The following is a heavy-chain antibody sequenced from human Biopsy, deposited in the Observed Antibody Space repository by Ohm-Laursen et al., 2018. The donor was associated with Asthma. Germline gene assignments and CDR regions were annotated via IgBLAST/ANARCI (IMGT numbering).Heavy chain of an antibody. D-gene: IGHD6-19*01. V-gene: IGHV3-30*04. CDR3: AKEGVAGTHIED. J-gene: IGHJ4*02. Sequence: SLRLSYAASRFTYEMHWVRQAPGKGLEWVAVISYDGSSIYYADSVKGRFTISRDNSKNTLSLQMNSLTAEDTAVYYCAKEGVAGTHIEDWGQGTLVTVSS. CDR1: RFTYE. CDR2: ISYDGSSI.